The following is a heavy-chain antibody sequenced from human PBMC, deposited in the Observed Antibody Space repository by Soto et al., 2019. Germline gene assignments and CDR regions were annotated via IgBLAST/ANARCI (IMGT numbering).Heavy chain of an antibody. V-gene: IGHV1-69*13. Sequence: GVSVKVSCKASGYTFXSYSICWVRHAPGKGLEWMGGTIPIFGTANYAQKFQGRVTITADESTSTAYMEVSSLRSEDTAVYYCAREGQDNWNYVPRPEKYYYYGMDVWGQGTTVTVSS. CDR2: TIPIFGTA. D-gene: IGHD1-7*01. CDR3: AREGQDNWNYVPRPEKYYYYGMDV. J-gene: IGHJ6*02. CDR1: GYTFXSYS.